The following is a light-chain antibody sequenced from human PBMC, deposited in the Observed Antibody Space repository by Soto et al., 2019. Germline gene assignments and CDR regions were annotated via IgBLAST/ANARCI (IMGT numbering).Light chain of an antibody. CDR3: SSYTTIFTYV. CDR1: SSDVGDYKY. J-gene: IGLJ1*01. V-gene: IGLV2-14*01. CDR2: EVS. Sequence: QSVLTQPASVSGSPGQSITISCTGTSSDVGDYKYVSWYQQHPGNAPKLVISEVSNRPSGISNRFSGSKSGNTASLTISGLQAEDEADYYCSSYTTIFTYVFGTGTKVTVL.